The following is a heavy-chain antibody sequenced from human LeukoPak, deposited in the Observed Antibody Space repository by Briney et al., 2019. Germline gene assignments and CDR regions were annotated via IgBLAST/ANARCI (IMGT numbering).Heavy chain of an antibody. D-gene: IGHD2-21*02. CDR2: FDPEDGAT. CDR1: GYTLSELS. CDR3: ARLDAFDI. Sequence: ASVKVSCKVSGYTLSELSMHWVRQAPGKGLEWMGGFDPEDGATIYAQKFQGRVTMTRDTSTSTVYMELSSLRSEDTAVYYCARLDAFDIWGQGTMVTVSS. J-gene: IGHJ3*02. V-gene: IGHV1-24*01.